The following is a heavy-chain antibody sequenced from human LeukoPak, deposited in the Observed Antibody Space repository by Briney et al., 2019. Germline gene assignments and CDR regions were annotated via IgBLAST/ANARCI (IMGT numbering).Heavy chain of an antibody. D-gene: IGHD3-10*01. CDR3: ARLGNYYGSGFYYYYYMDV. CDR2: INHSGST. Sequence: SETLSLTCAVYGGSFSGYYWSWIRQPPGKGLEWIGEINHSGSTNYNPSLKSRVTISVDTSKNQFSLKLSSVTAADTAVYYCARLGNYYGSGFYYYYYMDVWGKGTTVTISS. V-gene: IGHV4-34*01. J-gene: IGHJ6*03. CDR1: GGSFSGYY.